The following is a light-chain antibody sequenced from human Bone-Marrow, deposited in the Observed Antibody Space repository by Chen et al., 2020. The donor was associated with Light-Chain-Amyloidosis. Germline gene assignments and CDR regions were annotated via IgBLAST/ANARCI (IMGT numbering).Light chain of an antibody. CDR3: QVWDRSSDRPV. CDR1: NIGSTI. J-gene: IGLJ3*02. Sequence: SYVLTQTSSVSAAPGQTATIACGGNNIGSTIVHWYQQTPGQAPLLVVYDESDRPSGIAERLSGSNSGNTATLTISRVEAGDEADYYCQVWDRSSDRPVFGGGTKLTVL. V-gene: IGLV3-21*02. CDR2: DES.